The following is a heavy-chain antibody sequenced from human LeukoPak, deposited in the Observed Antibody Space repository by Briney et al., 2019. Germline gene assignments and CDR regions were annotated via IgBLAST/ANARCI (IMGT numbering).Heavy chain of an antibody. CDR1: GFTFSSYW. D-gene: IGHD2-21*02. Sequence: PGGSLRLSCAASGFTFSSYWMSWVRQAPGKGLEWVANIKQDGSEKYYVDSVKGRFTISRDNAKNSLYLQMNSLRAEDTAVYYCARVRYCGGDCLYLDYWGQGTLVTVSS. CDR2: IKQDGSEK. J-gene: IGHJ4*02. CDR3: ARVRYCGGDCLYLDY. V-gene: IGHV3-7*01.